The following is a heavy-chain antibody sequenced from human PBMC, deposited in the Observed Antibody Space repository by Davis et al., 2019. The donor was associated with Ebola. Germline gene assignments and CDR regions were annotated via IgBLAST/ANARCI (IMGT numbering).Heavy chain of an antibody. Sequence: ASVKVSCKASGYTFTSYAMHWVRQAPGQRLEWIGWINAGNGNTKYSQKFQGRVTITRDTSASTAYMELSSLRSEDTAVYYCATMGGSGLSSFDYWGQGTLVTVSS. J-gene: IGHJ4*02. CDR2: INAGNGNT. CDR3: ATMGGSGLSSFDY. CDR1: GYTFTSYA. D-gene: IGHD2-15*01. V-gene: IGHV1-3*01.